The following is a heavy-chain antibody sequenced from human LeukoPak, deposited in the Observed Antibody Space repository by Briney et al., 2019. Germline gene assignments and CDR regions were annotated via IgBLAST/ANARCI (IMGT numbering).Heavy chain of an antibody. CDR2: IYYSGST. CDR3: ARPHGYSSGWFTY. D-gene: IGHD6-19*01. V-gene: IGHV4-39*01. J-gene: IGHJ4*02. CDR1: GGSISSSSYY. Sequence: SETLSLTCTVSGGSISSSSYYWGWIRQPPGKGLEWIGSIYYSGSTYYNPSLKSRVTLSVDTSKNQFSLKLSSVTAADTAVYYCARPHGYSSGWFTYWGQGTLVTVSS.